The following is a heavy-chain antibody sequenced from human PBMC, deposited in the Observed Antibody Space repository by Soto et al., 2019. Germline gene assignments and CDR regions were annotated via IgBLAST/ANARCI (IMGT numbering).Heavy chain of an antibody. J-gene: IGHJ4*02. Sequence: QITLKESGPTLVKPTQTLTLTCTFSGFSLSTSGVGVGWIRQPPGKALEWLALIYWDDDKRYSPSLKSRLTITKDTSKNQVVLTMTNMDPVDTATYYCAHRRADYYDSSGHPRKSWYFDYWGQGTLVTVSS. CDR3: AHRRADYYDSSGHPRKSWYFDY. V-gene: IGHV2-5*02. CDR2: IYWDDDK. D-gene: IGHD3-22*01. CDR1: GFSLSTSGVG.